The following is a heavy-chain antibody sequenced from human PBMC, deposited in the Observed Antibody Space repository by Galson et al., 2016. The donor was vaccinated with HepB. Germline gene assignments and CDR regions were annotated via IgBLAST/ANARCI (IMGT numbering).Heavy chain of an antibody. V-gene: IGHV2-5*01. CDR3: AHRRTSADYGSGKDHYFDY. Sequence: PALVKPTQTLTLTCTFSRFSLSSSGVGVGWIRQSPGKALEWLALIYWNDDKRYSPSLKSRLTITKDTSKNQVVLTLTNMDPVDTATYYCAHRRTSADYGSGKDHYFDYWGQGTLVTVSS. CDR1: RFSLSSSGVG. CDR2: IYWNDDK. J-gene: IGHJ4*02. D-gene: IGHD3-10*01.